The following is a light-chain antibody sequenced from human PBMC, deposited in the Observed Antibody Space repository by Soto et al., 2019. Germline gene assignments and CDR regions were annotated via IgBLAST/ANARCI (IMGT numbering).Light chain of an antibody. Sequence: DIQMTQSASSLSASVGDRVSMTCQSSQDISNYLNWYQQKPGKAPKLLIYDASNLETGVPSRFSGSGSGTDFTFTISSLQPEDIATYYCQQYDNLPFFGGGTKVDIK. CDR2: DAS. V-gene: IGKV1-33*01. J-gene: IGKJ4*01. CDR3: QQYDNLPF. CDR1: QDISNY.